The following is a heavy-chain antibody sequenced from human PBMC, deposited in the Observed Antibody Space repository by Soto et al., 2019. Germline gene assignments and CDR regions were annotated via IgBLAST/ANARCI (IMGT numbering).Heavy chain of an antibody. V-gene: IGHV1-8*01. CDR2: MNPNSGNT. Sequence: ASVKVSCKASGYTFTSYDINWVRQATGQGLEWMGWMNPNSGNTGYAQKFQGRVTMTRNTSISTAYMELSSLRSEDTAVYYCARGDFWTGQTLQPYNHLRVWGNGTIVT. CDR1: GYTFTSYD. CDR3: ARGDFWTGQTLQPYNHLRV. D-gene: IGHD3-3*01. J-gene: IGHJ6*03.